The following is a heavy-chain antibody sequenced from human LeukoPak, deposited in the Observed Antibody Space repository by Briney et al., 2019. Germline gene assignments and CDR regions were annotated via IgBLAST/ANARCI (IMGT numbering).Heavy chain of an antibody. V-gene: IGHV3-30*18. CDR2: ISYDGSNK. D-gene: IGHD3-9*01. CDR3: AKDPRGTLSGYFDY. Sequence: PGRSLRLSCAASGFTFNRHGMHWVRQAPGKGLEWVAVISYDGSNKYYADSVKGRFTISRDNSKNTLYLEMNSLRAEDTAVYYCAKDPRGTLSGYFDYWGQGTLVTVSS. J-gene: IGHJ4*02. CDR1: GFTFNRHG.